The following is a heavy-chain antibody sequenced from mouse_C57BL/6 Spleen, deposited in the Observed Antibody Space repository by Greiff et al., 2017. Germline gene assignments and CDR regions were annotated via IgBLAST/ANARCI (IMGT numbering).Heavy chain of an antibody. D-gene: IGHD4-1*01. CDR3: ARRTGSYYAMDY. CDR2: IDPSDSYT. Sequence: QVQLKQSGAELVMPGASVKLSCKASGYTFTSYWMHWVKQRPGQGLEWIGEIDPSDSYTNYNQKFKGKSTLTVDKSSSTAYMQLSSLTSEDSAVYYCARRTGSYYAMDYWGQGTSVTVSS. V-gene: IGHV1-69*01. CDR1: GYTFTSYW. J-gene: IGHJ4*01.